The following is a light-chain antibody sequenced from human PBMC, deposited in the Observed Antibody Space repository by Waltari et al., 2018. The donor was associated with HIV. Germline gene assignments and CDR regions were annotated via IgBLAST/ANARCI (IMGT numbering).Light chain of an antibody. CDR1: ALNDSES. V-gene: IGLV2-14*01. J-gene: IGLJ2*01. CDR3: TSYISGTTPV. Sequence: QSALTQPASVSGSPGQSITISFALNDSESVSWYQRHPGTDPNVIIYEVTNRPSGLSNRFSGSKSGNTATLTISGLQPEDEADYFCTSYISGTTPVFGRGTRVTVL. CDR2: EVT.